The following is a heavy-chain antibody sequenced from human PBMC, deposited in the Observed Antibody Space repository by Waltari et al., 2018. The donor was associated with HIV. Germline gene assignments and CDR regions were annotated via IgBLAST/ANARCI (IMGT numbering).Heavy chain of an antibody. V-gene: IGHV2-26*01. J-gene: IGHJ4*02. CDR2: IFSNDEK. D-gene: IGHD3-10*01. CDR1: GFSLSNDQMG. CDR3: ARIRDGIRVYGSGYYFDY. Sequence: QATLKESGPVLVKPTETLTLTCTVSGFSLSNDQMGVRWIRQPPVKALEWLAHIFSNDEKSYSTSLKSRLTISKDTSRSQVVLTMTNMDRVDTATYYCARIRDGIRVYGSGYYFDYWGQGTLVTVSS.